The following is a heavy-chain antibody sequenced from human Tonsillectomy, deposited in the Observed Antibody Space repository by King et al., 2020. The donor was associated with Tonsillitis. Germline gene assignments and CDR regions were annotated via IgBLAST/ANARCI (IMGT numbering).Heavy chain of an antibody. V-gene: IGHV3-30-3*01. CDR2: ISYDGSDK. CDR3: AIFGSSAWTAFSGY. J-gene: IGHJ4*02. CDR1: GFTFSDFA. Sequence: VQLVESGGGVVQPGRSLRLSCAASGFTFSDFALHWVRQAPGKGLELVAVISYDGSDKYCADSVKGRCTISRDNSRNTLDLQMNSLRTDDTAVYYCAIFGSSAWTAFSGYWGQGTLVTVSS. D-gene: IGHD6-19*01.